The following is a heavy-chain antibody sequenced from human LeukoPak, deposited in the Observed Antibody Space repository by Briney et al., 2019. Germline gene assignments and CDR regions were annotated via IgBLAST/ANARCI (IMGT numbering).Heavy chain of an antibody. CDR3: AREGNYYDMDV. CDR1: GFTFSTNY. Sequence: PGGSLRLSCAASGFTFSTNYMSWARQAPGKGLEWVSVIFSGGTTYYADSVKGRFTISRDNSKNTVYLQMNSLRADDTAVYYCAREGNYYDMDVWGQGTTVTVSS. V-gene: IGHV3-53*01. J-gene: IGHJ6*02. CDR2: IFSGGTT.